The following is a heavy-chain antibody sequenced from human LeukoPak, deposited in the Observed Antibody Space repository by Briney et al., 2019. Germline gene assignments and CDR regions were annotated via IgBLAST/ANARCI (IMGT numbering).Heavy chain of an antibody. CDR3: ARGAGKWELQREFDY. CDR2: INHSGST. Sequence: PSETLSLTCAVYGGSFSGYYWSWIRQPPGKGLEWIGEINHSGSTNYNPSLKSRVTISVDTSMNQFSLKLSSVTAADTAVYYCARGAGKWELQREFDYWGQGTLVTVSS. V-gene: IGHV4-34*01. CDR1: GGSFSGYY. D-gene: IGHD1-26*01. J-gene: IGHJ4*02.